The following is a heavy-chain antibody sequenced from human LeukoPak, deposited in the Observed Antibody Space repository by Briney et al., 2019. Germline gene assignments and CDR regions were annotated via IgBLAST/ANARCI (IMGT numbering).Heavy chain of an antibody. CDR2: IYTSGST. CDR3: ARVFYSSSWYGYFDY. CDR1: GGSFSGYY. V-gene: IGHV4-59*10. D-gene: IGHD6-13*01. J-gene: IGHJ4*02. Sequence: SSETLSLTCAVYGGSFSGYYWSWIRQPAGKGLEWIGRIYTSGSTNYNPSLKSRVTISVDTSKNQFSLKLSSVTAADTAVYYCARVFYSSSWYGYFDYWGQGTLVTVSS.